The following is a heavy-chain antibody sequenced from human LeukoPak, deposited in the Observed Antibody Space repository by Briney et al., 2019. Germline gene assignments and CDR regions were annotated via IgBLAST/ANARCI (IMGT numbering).Heavy chain of an antibody. CDR1: GFSLSAYD. D-gene: IGHD2-15*01. CDR3: AQGGYFAFDM. Sequence: GESLKISCAASGFSLSAYDMQWVRQAPGKGLEWVSGTSRRGPTYYTDSVKGRFTISRDNSKNILYLQMDSLRADDTAVYYCAQGGYFAFDMWGQGKMVTVSS. CDR2: TSRRGPT. J-gene: IGHJ3*02. V-gene: IGHV3-23*01.